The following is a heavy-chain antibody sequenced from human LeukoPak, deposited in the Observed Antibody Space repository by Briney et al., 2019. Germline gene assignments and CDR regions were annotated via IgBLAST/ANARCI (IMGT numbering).Heavy chain of an antibody. CDR2: MNPNSGNT. J-gene: IGHJ4*02. V-gene: IGHV1-8*03. Sequence: ASVKVSCKASGYTFTSYDINWVRQATGQGLEWMGWMNPNSGNTGYAQKFQGRVTITRNTSISTAYMELSSLRSEDTAVYYCARETDILTGGVDYWGQGTLVTVSS. D-gene: IGHD3-9*01. CDR3: ARETDILTGGVDY. CDR1: GYTFTSYD.